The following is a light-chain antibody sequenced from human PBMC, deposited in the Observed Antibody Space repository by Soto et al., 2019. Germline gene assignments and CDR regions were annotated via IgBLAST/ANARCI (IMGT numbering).Light chain of an antibody. CDR3: LSKTSTISYV. CDR1: TXDVGGYNY. Sequence: QSALTQPASVSGSPGQSIAISCTGTTXDVGGYNYVSWYQQHPGKVPKLLIHEVSNRPSGVSNRFSGSKSGNTASLTISGLQAEDEADYYCLSKTSTISYVFGTGTKV. J-gene: IGLJ1*01. V-gene: IGLV2-14*01. CDR2: EVS.